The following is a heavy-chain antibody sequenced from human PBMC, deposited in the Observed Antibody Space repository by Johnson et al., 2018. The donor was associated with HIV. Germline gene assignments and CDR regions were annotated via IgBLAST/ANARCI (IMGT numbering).Heavy chain of an antibody. Sequence: QVQLVESGGGLVKPGGSLRLSCAASGFTFSDYYMNWIRQAPGKGLEWVSGINWNGGSTGYADSVKGRLTISRDNAKNSLYLQMNSLRAEDTAMYYCAREWHGQLWDDAFDIWGQGTMVTVSS. CDR2: INWNGGST. CDR3: AREWHGQLWDDAFDI. D-gene: IGHD5-18*01. J-gene: IGHJ3*02. CDR1: GFTFSDYY. V-gene: IGHV3-11*04.